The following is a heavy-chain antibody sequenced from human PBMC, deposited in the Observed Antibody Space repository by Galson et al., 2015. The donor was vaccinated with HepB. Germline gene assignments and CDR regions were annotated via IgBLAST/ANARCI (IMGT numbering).Heavy chain of an antibody. Sequence: CAISGDSVSSSSAAYNWIRQSPSRGLEWLGRAYYRSKWYNDYAVSVKSRITINPDTSKNQFSLQLNSVTPEDTAVYYCARGNDHFDCWGQGTLVTVSS. J-gene: IGHJ4*02. V-gene: IGHV6-1*01. CDR1: GDSVSSSSAA. CDR2: AYYRSKWYN. D-gene: IGHD1-1*01. CDR3: ARGNDHFDC.